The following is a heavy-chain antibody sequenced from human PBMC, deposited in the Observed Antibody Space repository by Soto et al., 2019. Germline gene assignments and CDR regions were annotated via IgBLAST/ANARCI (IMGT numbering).Heavy chain of an antibody. D-gene: IGHD5-12*01. Sequence: SETLSLTCTVSGGSISSYYWSWIRQPAGKGLEWIGRIYTSGSTNYNPSLKSRVTMSVDTSKNQFSLKLSSVTAADTAVYYCASVNEAWLRWAPGYYYYCMDVLGQGTTVTVSS. J-gene: IGHJ6*02. CDR1: GGSISSYY. CDR2: IYTSGST. V-gene: IGHV4-4*07. CDR3: ASVNEAWLRWAPGYYYYCMDV.